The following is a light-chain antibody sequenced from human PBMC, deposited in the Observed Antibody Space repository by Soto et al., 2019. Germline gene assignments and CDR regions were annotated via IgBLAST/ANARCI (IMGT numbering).Light chain of an antibody. J-gene: IGKJ5*01. V-gene: IGKV1-39*01. CDR1: EPISSY. CDR3: QQTYNTPIT. Sequence: DIQMTQSPSSLSASVGDRVTITCRASEPISSYLNWYQQKPGKAPNLLLLASSNLQSGVPSRFSGSGSGTDFTLTIISLQPEDYATYYCQQTYNTPITFGQGTRLEIK. CDR2: ASS.